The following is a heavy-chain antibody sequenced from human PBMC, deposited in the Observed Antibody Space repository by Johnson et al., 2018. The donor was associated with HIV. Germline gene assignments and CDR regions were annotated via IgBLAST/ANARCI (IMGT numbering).Heavy chain of an antibody. D-gene: IGHD1-26*01. CDR2: LYDSNST. CDR1: GSIATSNY. V-gene: IGHV3-66*01. J-gene: IGHJ3*02. CDR3: ARGGVVGVKDGLI. Sequence: VESGGGLVQPGGSLRLSCAASGSIATSNYMTWVRQAPGKGLEWVSVLYDSNSTYYADSVQGRFTISRDKSKNTLSLQMNSLRAEDPAVYYCARGGVVGVKDGLIGGKGTMVTVSS.